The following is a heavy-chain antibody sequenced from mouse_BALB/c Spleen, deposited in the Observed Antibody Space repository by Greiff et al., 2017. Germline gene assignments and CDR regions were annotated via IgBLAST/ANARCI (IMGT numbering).Heavy chain of an antibody. CDR2: ISYSGST. V-gene: IGHV3-8*02. J-gene: IGHJ4*01. D-gene: IGHD2-1*01. CDR3: ARRGYGNYVDYYAMDY. Sequence: EVQLQQSGPSLVKPSQTLSLTCSVTGDSITSGYWNWIRKFPGNKLEYMGYISYSGSTYYNPSLKSRISITRDTSKNQYYLQLNSVTTEDTATYYCARRGYGNYVDYYAMDYWGQGTSVTVSS. CDR1: GDSITSGY.